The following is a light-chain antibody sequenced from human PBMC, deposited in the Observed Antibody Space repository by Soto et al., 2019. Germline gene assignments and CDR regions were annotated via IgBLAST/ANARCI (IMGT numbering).Light chain of an antibody. CDR2: KIS. CDR3: MQATQSYT. Sequence: DIVLTQTPLSSPVTLGQPASISCRSSQSLVHGDGNTYFNWLLQRPGQPPRLLIYKISKGFPGVPDRVSGSGAGTDFTLKISRVEAEDGGGYYCMQATQSYTFGQGTKLEIK. J-gene: IGKJ2*01. CDR1: QSLVHGDGNTY. V-gene: IGKV2-24*01.